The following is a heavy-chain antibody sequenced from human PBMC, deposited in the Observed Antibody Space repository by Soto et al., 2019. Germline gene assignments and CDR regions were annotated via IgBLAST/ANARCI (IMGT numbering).Heavy chain of an antibody. CDR2: IKKDGSEK. J-gene: IGHJ6*02. V-gene: IGHV3-7*01. CDR1: GFIFSNYW. CDR3: ARDDCSGTSCYSDYYSYGMDV. Sequence: GGSLRLSCEASGFIFSNYWMNWVRQAPGKGLEWLANIKKDGSEKYYVDSAKGRFTISRDNAKNSLYLQMNSLRAEDTAVYFCARDDCSGTSCYSDYYSYGMDVWGQGTTVTVSS. D-gene: IGHD2-2*02.